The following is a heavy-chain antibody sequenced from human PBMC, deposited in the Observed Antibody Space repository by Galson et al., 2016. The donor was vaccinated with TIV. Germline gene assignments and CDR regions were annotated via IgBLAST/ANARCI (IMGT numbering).Heavy chain of an antibody. CDR3: VKTQVDIVVTTGATAGYYFAN. D-gene: IGHD2-15*01. J-gene: IGHJ4*02. Sequence: SLRLSCAASGFTFNNNAMSWVRQAPGRGLEWISTINPTGGDAYYADSLKGRFTISRDDSRNTLFLQMRSLRVEDTALYYCVKTQVDIVVTTGATAGYYFANWGQGTLVTVSS. V-gene: IGHV3-23*01. CDR2: INPTGGDA. CDR1: GFTFNNNA.